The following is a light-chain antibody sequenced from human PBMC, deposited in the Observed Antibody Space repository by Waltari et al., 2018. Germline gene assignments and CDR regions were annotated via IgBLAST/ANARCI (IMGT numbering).Light chain of an antibody. CDR2: KAS. CDR1: QHIDNN. CDR3: QHGHNIPWT. V-gene: IGKV1D-13*01. Sequence: IQMTQSPSSLSASVGDRVTITCQASQHIDNNLAWYQQKPGKVPNLLIYKASTLQSGVPSRFSGGGSGTDFTITISRLQPEDFATDYCQHGHNIPWTFGQGTKVEIK. J-gene: IGKJ1*01.